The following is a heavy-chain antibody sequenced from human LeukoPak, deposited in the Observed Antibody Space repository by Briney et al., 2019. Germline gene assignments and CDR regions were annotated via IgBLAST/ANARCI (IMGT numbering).Heavy chain of an antibody. D-gene: IGHD2-2*01. CDR3: ARDQDEDIVVVPAAPA. CDR2: ISYDGSNK. CDR1: GFTFSDYY. V-gene: IGHV3-30-3*01. J-gene: IGHJ3*01. Sequence: PGGSLRLSCAASGFTFSDYYMHWVRQAPGKGLEWVAVISYDGSNKYYADSVKGRFTISRDNSKNTLYLQMNSLRAEDTAVYYCARDQDEDIVVVPAAPAWGQGTMVTVSS.